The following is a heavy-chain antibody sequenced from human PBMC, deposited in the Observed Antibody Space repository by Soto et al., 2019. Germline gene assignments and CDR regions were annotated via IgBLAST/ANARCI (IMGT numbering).Heavy chain of an antibody. CDR1: GFSLTTRGVG. V-gene: IGHV2-5*02. Sequence: QITLKESGPTLVKPTQTLTLTCTFSGFSLTTRGVGVGWIRQPPGKALECLALIYWDDDKRYSPSLQSRLSIPKDPSKNPVVLNMTNLDPVDTATYFRAPNPDYYQFRWVRPRGPGT. CDR2: IYWDDDK. CDR3: APNPDYYQFRWVRP. J-gene: IGHJ5*02. D-gene: IGHD3-10*01.